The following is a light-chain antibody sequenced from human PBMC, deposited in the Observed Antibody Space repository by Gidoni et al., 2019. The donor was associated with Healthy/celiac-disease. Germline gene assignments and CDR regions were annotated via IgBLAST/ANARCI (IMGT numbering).Light chain of an antibody. J-gene: IGKJ1*01. CDR3: QQSYSTPRT. CDR1: QSISSY. Sequence: DIHMTQSPSSPSASVGDRVTITCRASQSISSYLNWYQQKPGKAPKLLIYAASSLQSGVPSRFSGSGSGTDFTLTISSLQPEDFATYYCQQSYSTPRTFGQGTKVEIK. CDR2: AAS. V-gene: IGKV1-39*01.